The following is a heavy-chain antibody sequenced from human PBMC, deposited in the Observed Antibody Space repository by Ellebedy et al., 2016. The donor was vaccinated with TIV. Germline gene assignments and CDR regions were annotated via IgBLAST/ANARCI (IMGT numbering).Heavy chain of an antibody. J-gene: IGHJ5*02. V-gene: IGHV1-2*02. D-gene: IGHD5-18*01. CDR2: INPNSGDT. Sequence: AASVKVSCRASGYTFTGYYMYWVRQAPGQGLEWMGWINPNSGDTNYAQKFQGRVTMTRDTSISAAYMELSRLGSDDTAVYYCARGLSIQKDVWFDPWGQGTLVTVSS. CDR3: ARGLSIQKDVWFDP. CDR1: GYTFTGYY.